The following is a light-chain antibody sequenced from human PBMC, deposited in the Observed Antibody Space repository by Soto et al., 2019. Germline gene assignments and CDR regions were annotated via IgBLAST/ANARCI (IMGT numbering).Light chain of an antibody. V-gene: IGLV2-23*01. CDR2: EDS. CDR1: SSDIGTYDL. J-gene: IGLJ1*01. CDR3: CSYAGGSTYV. Sequence: QAVVTQPASVSGSPGQSITISCTGTSSDIGTYDLVSWYQQYPGKAPKLRISEDSKRPSGGSNRFSGSKSGNTASLAISGLQAEDEADYYCCSYAGGSTYVFGTGTKLTVL.